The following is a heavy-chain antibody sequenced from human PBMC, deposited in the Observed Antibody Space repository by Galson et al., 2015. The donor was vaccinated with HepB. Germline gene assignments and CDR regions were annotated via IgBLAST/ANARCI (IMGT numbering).Heavy chain of an antibody. Sequence: SVKVSCKASGYTFTMFGISWVRQAPGQGLEWMGWISAYNGKTKYAQNFRGRVTMTTDTSTSTAYMELRSLRSDDTAVYYCTRERGDYGDRPNYFDFWGQGTLVSVSS. V-gene: IGHV1-18*01. J-gene: IGHJ4*02. CDR2: ISAYNGKT. CDR3: TRERGDYGDRPNYFDF. CDR1: GYTFTMFG. D-gene: IGHD4-17*01.